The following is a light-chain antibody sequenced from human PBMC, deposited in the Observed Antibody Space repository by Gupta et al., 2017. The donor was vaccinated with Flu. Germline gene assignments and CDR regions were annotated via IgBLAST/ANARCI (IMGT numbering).Light chain of an antibody. Sequence: EIVMTQSPATLSLSPGDRATLSCRASQSVSSNLAWYQRKPGQAPRLLIYDASTRATGIPDRFSGSGSGTEFTLTISSLQSEDFAVYYCQQYNERPFFGQGTKLEIK. CDR1: QSVSSN. CDR2: DAS. CDR3: QQYNERPF. J-gene: IGKJ2*01. V-gene: IGKV3-15*01.